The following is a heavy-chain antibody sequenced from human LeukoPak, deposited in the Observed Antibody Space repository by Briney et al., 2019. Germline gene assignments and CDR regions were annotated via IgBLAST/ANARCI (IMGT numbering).Heavy chain of an antibody. CDR2: IYHSGST. CDR1: GYSISSGCY. J-gene: IGHJ4*02. Sequence: SETLSLTCTVSGYSISSGCYWGWIRQPPGKGLEWIGSIYHSGSTYYNPSLKSRVTISVDTSKNQFSLKLSSVTAADTAVYYCARPYSGSYFDYWGQGTLVTVSS. V-gene: IGHV4-38-2*02. CDR3: ARPYSGSYFDY. D-gene: IGHD1-26*01.